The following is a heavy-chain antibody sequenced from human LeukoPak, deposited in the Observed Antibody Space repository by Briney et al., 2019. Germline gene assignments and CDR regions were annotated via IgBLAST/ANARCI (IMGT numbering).Heavy chain of an antibody. V-gene: IGHV4-31*01. CDR3: ARYYYASGSFLY. D-gene: IGHD3-10*01. CDR1: GGSISSDGYY. CDR2: ICYSGSN. Sequence: PSETLSLTCTVSGGSISSDGYYWSWIRPVPGEGLVWIGYICYSGSNHYNPSRKGPVSTSVDTSKNQFSLNLISLTAADTAVYSCARYYYASGSFLYWGQGTLVTVSP. J-gene: IGHJ4*02.